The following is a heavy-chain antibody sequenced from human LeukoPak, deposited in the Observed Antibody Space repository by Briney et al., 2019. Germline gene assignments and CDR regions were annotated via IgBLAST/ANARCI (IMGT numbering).Heavy chain of an antibody. D-gene: IGHD2-2*01. CDR3: ARGEGPAATDY. CDR1: GGTFSSYA. V-gene: IGHV1-69*01. Sequence: SVNLSCNASGGTFSSYAISWVRQAPGQGLEWMGGIIPIFGTANYAQKFQGRVTITADESTNTAYMEMSSLRSEDTAVYYCARGEGPAATDYWGQGTLVTVSS. J-gene: IGHJ4*02. CDR2: IIPIFGTA.